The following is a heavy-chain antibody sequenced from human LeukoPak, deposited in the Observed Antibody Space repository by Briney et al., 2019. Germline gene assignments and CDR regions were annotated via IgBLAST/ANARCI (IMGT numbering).Heavy chain of an antibody. Sequence: PSETLSLTCTVSGGSISSSSYYWGWIRQPPGKGLEWIGSIYYSGSTYYNPSLKSRVTISVDTSKNQFSLKLSSVTAADTAVYYCASGKAPPPPSYYYYYMDVWVKGTKVIVAS. CDR1: GGSISSSSYY. V-gene: IGHV4-39*07. J-gene: IGHJ6*03. D-gene: IGHD4-23*01. CDR2: IYYSGST. CDR3: ASGKAPPPPSYYYYYMDV.